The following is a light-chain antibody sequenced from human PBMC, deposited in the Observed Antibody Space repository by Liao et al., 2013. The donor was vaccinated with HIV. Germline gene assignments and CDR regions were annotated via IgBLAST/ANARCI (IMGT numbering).Light chain of an antibody. CDR1: DIGSKS. Sequence: SYVLTLPPSVSVAPGKTARITCGGNDIGSKSVHWYQQKPGQAPVLVIFYDSDRPSGIPERFSGSNAGNTATLTISGTQAVDEADYYCQAWVSSTVVFGGGTKLTVL. V-gene: IGLV3-21*01. J-gene: IGLJ2*01. CDR2: YDS. CDR3: QAWVSSTVV.